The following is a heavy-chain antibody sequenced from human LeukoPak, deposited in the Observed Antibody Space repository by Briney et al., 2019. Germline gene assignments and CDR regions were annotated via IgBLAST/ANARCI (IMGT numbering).Heavy chain of an antibody. D-gene: IGHD2-2*01. CDR2: IYTSGST. V-gene: IGHV4-61*02. CDR1: GGSISSGSYY. J-gene: IGHJ3*02. Sequence: SETLSLTCTVSGGSISSGSYYWSWIRQPAGKGLEWIGRIYTSGSTNYNPSLKSRVTISVDTSKNQFSLKLSSVTAADTAVYYCASGIVVPAAHDAFDIWGQGTMVTVSS. CDR3: ASGIVVPAAHDAFDI.